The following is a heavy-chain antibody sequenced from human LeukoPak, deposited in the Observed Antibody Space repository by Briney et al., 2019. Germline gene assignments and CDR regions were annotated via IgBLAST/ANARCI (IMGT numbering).Heavy chain of an antibody. CDR3: ARDHNYAFDN. D-gene: IGHD1-1*01. J-gene: IGHJ4*02. CDR1: GFPFSDYS. CDR2: IGISSGNT. Sequence: GGSLRLSCTASGFPFSDYSMNWVRQAPGKGLEWISYIGISSGNTKYADSVKGRFTISADNARNSLYLQMNSLRVEDTTVYYCARDHNYAFDNWGQGTLVSVSS. V-gene: IGHV3-48*04.